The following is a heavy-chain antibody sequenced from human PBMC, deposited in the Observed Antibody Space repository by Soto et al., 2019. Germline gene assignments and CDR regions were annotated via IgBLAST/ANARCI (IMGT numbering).Heavy chain of an antibody. J-gene: IGHJ3*02. Sequence: GGSLRLSCAASGFTFSSYNMNWVRQAPGKGLEWVSSIGTAGGTYYPGSVKGRFTISRENAKNSLYLQMNSLRAEDTAVYYCARGDSSGYLVGKDAFDIWGQGTMVTVSS. V-gene: IGHV3-13*01. CDR1: GFTFSSYN. CDR3: ARGDSSGYLVGKDAFDI. D-gene: IGHD3-22*01. CDR2: IGTAGGT.